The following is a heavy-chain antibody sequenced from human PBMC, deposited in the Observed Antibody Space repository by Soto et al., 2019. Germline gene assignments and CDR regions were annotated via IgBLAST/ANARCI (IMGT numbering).Heavy chain of an antibody. D-gene: IGHD6-19*01. J-gene: IGHJ5*02. V-gene: IGHV1-18*01. CDR1: GYTSTSYG. CDR2: ISAYNGNT. Sequence: ASVKVSCKASGYTSTSYGISWVRQAPGQGLEWMGWISAYNGNTNYAQKLQGRVTMTTDTSTSTAYMELRSLRSDDTAVYYCARDFSSSGWYNWFDPLGQGTLVTVSS. CDR3: ARDFSSSGWYNWFDP.